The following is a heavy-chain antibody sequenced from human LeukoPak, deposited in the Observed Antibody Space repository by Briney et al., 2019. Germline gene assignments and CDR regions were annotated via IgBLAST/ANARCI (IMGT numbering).Heavy chain of an antibody. CDR1: GGTFSSYA. CDR2: IIPIFGTA. D-gene: IGHD3-22*01. J-gene: IGHJ4*02. Sequence: GASVKVSCKASGGTFSSYAISWVRQAPGQGLEWMGGIIPIFGTANYAQKFQGRVTITADESTSTAYMELSSLRSEDTAVYYCASISGYLAKPYDYWGQGTLVTVSS. CDR3: ASISGYLAKPYDY. V-gene: IGHV1-69*13.